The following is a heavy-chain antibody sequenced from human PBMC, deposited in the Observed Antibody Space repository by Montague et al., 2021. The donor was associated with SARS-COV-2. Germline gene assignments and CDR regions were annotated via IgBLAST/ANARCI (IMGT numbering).Heavy chain of an antibody. D-gene: IGHD2-2*02. J-gene: IGHJ6*02. CDR3: ARDPSRQPLLYPIGDYYYGMDV. Sequence: SETLSLTCTVSGGSTSSSSYYWGWIRQAPGKGLEWIGSIYYSGSTYYNPSLKSRVTISVDTSKNQFSLKLSSVTAADTAVYYCARDPSRQPLLYPIGDYYYGMDVWGRGTTVTVSS. V-gene: IGHV4-39*07. CDR2: IYYSGST. CDR1: GGSTSSSSYY.